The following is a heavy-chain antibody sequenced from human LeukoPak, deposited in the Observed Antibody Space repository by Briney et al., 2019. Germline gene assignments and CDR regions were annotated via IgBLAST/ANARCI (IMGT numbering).Heavy chain of an antibody. CDR2: IIPIFGTA. D-gene: IGHD6-13*01. CDR3: ASPRIAAGAAFDI. V-gene: IGHV1-69*06. J-gene: IGHJ3*02. Sequence: GASVKVSCKASGGTFSSYAISWVRQAPGQGLEWMGGIIPIFGTANYAQKLQGRVTITADKSTSTAYMELSSLRSEDTAVYYCASPRIAAGAAFDIWGQGTMVTVSS. CDR1: GGTFSSYA.